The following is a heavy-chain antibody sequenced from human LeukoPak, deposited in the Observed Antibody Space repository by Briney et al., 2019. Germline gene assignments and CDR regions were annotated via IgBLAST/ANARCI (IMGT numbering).Heavy chain of an antibody. V-gene: IGHV4-39*01. CDR2: IYYSGST. J-gene: IGHJ4*02. CDR1: GGSISSDSYY. CDR3: ASLAVAGLSEGY. Sequence: SETLSLTCTVSGGSISSDSYYWAWIRQPPGKGLEWVASIYYSGSTYYNPSLKSRVTISVDTSRNQFSLKLSSVTAADTAVYYCASLAVAGLSEGYWGQGTLVIVSS. D-gene: IGHD6-19*01.